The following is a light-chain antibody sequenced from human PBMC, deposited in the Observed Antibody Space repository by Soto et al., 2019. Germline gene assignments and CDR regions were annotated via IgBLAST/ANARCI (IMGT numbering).Light chain of an antibody. CDR2: GAS. J-gene: IGKJ1*01. CDR1: QSVGSNY. V-gene: IGKV3-20*01. Sequence: EIVLTQSPGTLSLSPGERATLCCRASQSVGSNYLAWYQQKPGQAPRLLVYGASSRATGIPARFSGSGSGTDFTLTISSLEPEDFAVYYCQQYNNWPRTFGQGTKVDIK. CDR3: QQYNNWPRT.